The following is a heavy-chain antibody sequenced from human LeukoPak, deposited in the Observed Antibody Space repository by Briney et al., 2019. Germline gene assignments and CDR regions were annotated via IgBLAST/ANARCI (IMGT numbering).Heavy chain of an antibody. CDR2: IKSKTDGGTT. Sequence: GGSLRLSCAASGFTFSNAWMRWVRQAPGKGLEWVGGIKSKTDGGTTDYAAPVKGRFTISRDDSKNTLYLQMNSLKTEDTAVYYCTTDSWNILILHDLDYWGQGTLVTVSS. CDR3: TTDSWNILILHDLDY. V-gene: IGHV3-15*01. CDR1: GFTFSNAW. J-gene: IGHJ4*02. D-gene: IGHD1/OR15-1a*01.